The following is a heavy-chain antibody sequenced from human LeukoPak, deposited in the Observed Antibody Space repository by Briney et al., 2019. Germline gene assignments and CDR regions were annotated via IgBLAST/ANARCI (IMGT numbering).Heavy chain of an antibody. CDR3: ARGAYSGSSEYFDC. Sequence: ASVEVSCKASGDTFTNYDINWVRQATGQGPEWIGWMNPNSGATGYAQKFQVRVTMTRNTSISTAYMELSSLRSEDTAIYYCARGAYSGSSEYFDCWGQGTLVTVSS. CDR1: GDTFTNYD. D-gene: IGHD1-26*01. CDR2: MNPNSGAT. J-gene: IGHJ4*02. V-gene: IGHV1-8*01.